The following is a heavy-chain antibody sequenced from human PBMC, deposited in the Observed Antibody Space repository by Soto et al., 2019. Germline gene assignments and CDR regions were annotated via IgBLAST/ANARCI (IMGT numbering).Heavy chain of an antibody. Sequence: SETLSLTCTVSGGSISSYYWSWIRQPPGKGLEWIGYIYYSGSTNYNPSLKSRVTISVDTSKNQFSLKLSSVTAADTAVYYCARGYSGYDYTYYYYYYGMDVWGQGTTVTVSS. CDR3: ARGYSGYDYTYYYYYYGMDV. D-gene: IGHD5-12*01. CDR1: GGSISSYY. V-gene: IGHV4-59*01. J-gene: IGHJ6*02. CDR2: IYYSGST.